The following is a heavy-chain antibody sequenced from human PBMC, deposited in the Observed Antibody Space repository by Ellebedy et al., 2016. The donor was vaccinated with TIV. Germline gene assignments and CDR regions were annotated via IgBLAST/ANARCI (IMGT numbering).Heavy chain of an antibody. J-gene: IGHJ4*02. D-gene: IGHD3-10*01. CDR2: ISLNGYTT. Sequence: PGGSLRLSCAASGFTFSDYYMTRLRQAPGKGLEWVSYISLNGYTTYYGNSMKGRVTVSRDNAKQTLYLQMDSLRAEDTAVYFCARNQNYFFDYWGQGALVTVAS. V-gene: IGHV3-11*01. CDR3: ARNQNYFFDY. CDR1: GFTFSDYY.